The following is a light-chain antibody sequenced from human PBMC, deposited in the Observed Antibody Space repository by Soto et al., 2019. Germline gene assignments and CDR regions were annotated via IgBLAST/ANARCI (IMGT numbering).Light chain of an antibody. V-gene: IGKV3D-15*01. CDR3: QQFDDSVT. CDR2: GTS. CDR1: QSLSSD. J-gene: IGKJ5*01. Sequence: EIVITQSPSTLSVSPGERATLSCRASQSLSSDLAWYQQKPGQAPRLLIYGTSDRATGTPDRFSGSGSGTDFTLTISRLEPEDSAVYYCQQFDDSVTFGQGTRLEIK.